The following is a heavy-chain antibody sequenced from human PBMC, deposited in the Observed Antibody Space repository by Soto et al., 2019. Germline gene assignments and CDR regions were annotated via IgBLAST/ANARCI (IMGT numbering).Heavy chain of an antibody. J-gene: IGHJ2*01. V-gene: IGHV1-8*01. Sequence: QVQLVQSGAEVKKPGASVKVSCKPSGYTFTSYDINWVRQAAGQGLEWIGWMNPNSGKAVYAQKFQGRVTMAGNTSISTAYMELSSLRSDDTAVYFCARGLVVVSATYWYFDLWGRGTLVTVSS. CDR1: GYTFTSYD. CDR2: MNPNSGKA. CDR3: ARGLVVVSATYWYFDL. D-gene: IGHD2-15*01.